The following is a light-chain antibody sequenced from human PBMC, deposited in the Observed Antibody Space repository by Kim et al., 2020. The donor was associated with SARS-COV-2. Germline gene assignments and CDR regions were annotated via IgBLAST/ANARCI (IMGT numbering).Light chain of an antibody. Sequence: TLSLSPGDTATLSGSASQTVSSSYLAWHQHKPGQSPTLLIYGSSSRSTGIPDRFSGSGAGTDFTLTIIPLEPEDSAVYYCQQYGRFGEGTKVDIK. CDR1: QTVSSSY. V-gene: IGKV3-20*01. J-gene: IGKJ1*01. CDR2: GSS. CDR3: QQYGR.